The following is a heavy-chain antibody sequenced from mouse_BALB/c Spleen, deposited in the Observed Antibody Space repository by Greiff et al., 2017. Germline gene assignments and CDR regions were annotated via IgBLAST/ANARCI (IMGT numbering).Heavy chain of an antibody. D-gene: IGHD1-1*01. CDR1: GFAFSSYD. J-gene: IGHJ2*01. V-gene: IGHV5-12-1*01. CDR3: TRQEGVITTVVAYYFDY. CDR2: ISSGGGST. Sequence: EVMLVESGGGLVKPGGSLKLSCAASGFAFSSYDMSWVRQTPEKRLEWVAYISSGGGSTYYPDTVKGRFTISRDNAKNTLYLQMSSLKSEDTAMYYCTRQEGVITTVVAYYFDYWGQGTTLTVSA.